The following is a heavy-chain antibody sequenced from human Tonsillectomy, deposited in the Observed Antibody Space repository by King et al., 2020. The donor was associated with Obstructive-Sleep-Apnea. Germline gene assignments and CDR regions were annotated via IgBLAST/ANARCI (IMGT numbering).Heavy chain of an antibody. CDR1: GFSLSSTGVG. V-gene: IGHV2-5*02. D-gene: IGHD3-9*01. CDR2: IFCDDVN. CDR3: AHSQITILDYFDY. J-gene: IGHJ4*02. Sequence: TLKESGPTLVKHTQTLTLTCTFSGFSLSSTGVGVGWVRHSPRKALECLAVIFCDDVNRYSPSLKSRLTITKDTSKNQVVLTMTSMDPVYTGTYYCAHSQITILDYFDYWGQGTLVTVSS.